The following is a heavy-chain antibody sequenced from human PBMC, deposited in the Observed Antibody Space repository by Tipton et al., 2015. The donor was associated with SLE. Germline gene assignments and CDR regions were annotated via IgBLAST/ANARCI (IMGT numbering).Heavy chain of an antibody. CDR3: ARGQLAGAYYYYYMDV. CDR2: IIPIFGTA. Sequence: QSGPEVKKPGASVKVSCKASGYTFTSYYMHWVRQAPGQGLEWMGGIIPIFGTANYAQKFQGRVTITADESTSTAYMELSSLRSEDTAVYYCARGQLAGAYYYYYMDVWGKGTTVTVSS. CDR1: GYTFTSYY. D-gene: IGHD6-6*01. V-gene: IGHV1-69*13. J-gene: IGHJ6*03.